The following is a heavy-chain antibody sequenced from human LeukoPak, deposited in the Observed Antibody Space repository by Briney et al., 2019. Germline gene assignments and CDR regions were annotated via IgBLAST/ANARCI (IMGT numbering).Heavy chain of an antibody. V-gene: IGHV4-61*01. CDR1: GYSISSGYY. Sequence: PETLSLTCTVSGYSISSGYYWGWIRQPPGKGLEWIGYIYYSGGTNYNPSLKSRVSISVDPSKNQFSLRLHSVTAADTGVYFCARADSTSRGGDYWGQGTLVTVSS. CDR2: IYYSGGT. CDR3: ARADSTSRGGDY. J-gene: IGHJ4*02. D-gene: IGHD2-2*01.